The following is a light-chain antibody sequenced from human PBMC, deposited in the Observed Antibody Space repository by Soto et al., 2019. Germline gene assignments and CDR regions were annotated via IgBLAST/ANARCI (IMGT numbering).Light chain of an antibody. CDR1: QDISNS. J-gene: IGKJ5*01. Sequence: EIQMTQSPSSLSASVGDRVTITCRASQDISNSLNWYQQKPGKPPKVLIYGASTLQGGVPSRFSGGGSGTEFTLTISSLQPEDFATYYCQQSYNIPPITFGQGTRLEIK. CDR2: GAS. V-gene: IGKV1-39*01. CDR3: QQSYNIPPIT.